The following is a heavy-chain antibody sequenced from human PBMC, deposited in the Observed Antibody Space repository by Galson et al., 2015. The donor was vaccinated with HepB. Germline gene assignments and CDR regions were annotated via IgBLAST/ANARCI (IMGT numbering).Heavy chain of an antibody. CDR1: GFTFSSYA. CDR3: ARERIVVVDYWYFDL. V-gene: IGHV3-30*04. J-gene: IGHJ2*01. CDR2: ISYDGSNK. Sequence: SLRLSCAASGFTFSSYAMHWVRQAPGKGLEWVAVISYDGSNKYYADSVKGRFTISRDNSKNTLYLQMNSLRAEDTAVYYCARERIVVVDYWYFDLWGRGTLVTVSS. D-gene: IGHD3-22*01.